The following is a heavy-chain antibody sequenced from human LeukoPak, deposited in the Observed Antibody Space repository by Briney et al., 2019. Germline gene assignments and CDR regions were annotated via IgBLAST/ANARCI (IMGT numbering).Heavy chain of an antibody. J-gene: IGHJ3*02. CDR3: ARGGYCSSTSYYNAFDI. CDR2: ISAYNGNT. CDR1: PYTLPRYR. V-gene: IGHV1-18*04. D-gene: IGHD2-2*02. Sequence: VTATCTRSPYTLPRYRLSSVRQPPCHGLACVGWISAYNGNTNYAKKLQGRVTMPTDTSTSTAYMELRSLRSDDTAVCYCARGGYCSSTSYYNAFDIWGQGTMVTVSS.